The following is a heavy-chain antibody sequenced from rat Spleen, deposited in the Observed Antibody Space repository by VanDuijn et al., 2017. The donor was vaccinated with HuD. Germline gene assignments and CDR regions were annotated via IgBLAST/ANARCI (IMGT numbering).Heavy chain of an antibody. V-gene: IGHV5-7*01. CDR1: GFTFSDYN. CDR3: ARPDYGYPFAY. CDR2: ITYDGSGT. Sequence: EVQLVESGGGLVQPGRSLKLSCAASGFTFSDYNMAWVRQAPKKGLEWVATITYDGSGTYYRDSVKGRFTISRDNTKNTLYQQVDSLRSEDTATYYCARPDYGYPFAYWGQGTLVTVSS. D-gene: IGHD1-7*01. J-gene: IGHJ3*01.